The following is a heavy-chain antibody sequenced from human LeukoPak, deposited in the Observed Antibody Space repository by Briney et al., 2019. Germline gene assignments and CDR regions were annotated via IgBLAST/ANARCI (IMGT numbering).Heavy chain of an antibody. Sequence: SETLSLTCAVYGGSFSGYYWSWIRQPPGKGLEWIGEINHSGSTNYNPSLKSRVTISVDTSKNQFSLKLSSVTAADTAVYYCASRDGYQPYGYYFDYWGQGTLVTVSS. CDR1: GGSFSGYY. CDR3: ASRDGYQPYGYYFDY. D-gene: IGHD5-24*01. CDR2: INHSGST. J-gene: IGHJ4*02. V-gene: IGHV4-34*01.